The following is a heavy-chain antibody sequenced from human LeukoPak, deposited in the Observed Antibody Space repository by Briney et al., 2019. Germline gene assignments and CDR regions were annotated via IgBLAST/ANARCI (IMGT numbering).Heavy chain of an antibody. D-gene: IGHD3-22*01. J-gene: IGHJ3*02. CDR3: ARGTELDSSGYYYPPAFDI. V-gene: IGHV1-69*05. CDR2: IIPIFGTA. CDR1: EGTFSSYA. Sequence: GASVKVSCTAAEGTFSSYAISWVRQAPGQGLEWMGGIIPIFGTANYAQKFQGRVTITTDESTSTAYTELSSLRSEDTAVYYCARGTELDSSGYYYPPAFDIWRQGTMVTVSS.